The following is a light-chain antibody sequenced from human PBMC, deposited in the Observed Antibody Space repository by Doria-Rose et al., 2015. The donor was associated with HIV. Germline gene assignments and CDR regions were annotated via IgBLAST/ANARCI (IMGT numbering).Light chain of an antibody. Sequence: EIVMTQSPGTLSLSPGERATLSCRASQSFSSTYLAWYQQKPGQAPSLLIYDGSTSATDIPDRFSASGSGTDFTLTINRLEPEDFALYYCHRYGTSWTFGQGTKVEI. CDR3: HRYGTSWT. V-gene: IGKV3-20*01. CDR1: QSFSSTY. CDR2: DGS. J-gene: IGKJ1*01.